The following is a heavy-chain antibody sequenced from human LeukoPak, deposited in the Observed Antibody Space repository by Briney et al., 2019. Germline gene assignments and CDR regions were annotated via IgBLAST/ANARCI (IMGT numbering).Heavy chain of an antibody. CDR1: GGSISSSSYY. J-gene: IGHJ4*02. CDR3: ARRGRYCGGDRYYSY. D-gene: IGHD2-21*02. Sequence: PSETLSLTCTVSGGSISSSSYYWGWIRQPPGKGLEWIGNIYYTGSTYYNSSLKSRVTISVDTSKNQFSLKLSSVTAADTAVYYCARRGRYCGGDRYYSYWGQGTLVTVSS. V-gene: IGHV4-39*01. CDR2: IYYTGST.